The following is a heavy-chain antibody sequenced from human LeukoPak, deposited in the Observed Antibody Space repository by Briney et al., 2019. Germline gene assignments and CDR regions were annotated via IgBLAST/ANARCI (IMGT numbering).Heavy chain of an antibody. J-gene: IGHJ4*02. D-gene: IGHD3-10*01. V-gene: IGHV5-10-1*04. CDR1: GYSFTSYW. Sequence: GESLKISCKGSGYSFTSYWISWVRQMPGKGLEWMGRIDPSDSYTNYSPSFQGQVTMSADKSISTAYLQWSSLNASDTAMYYCARSMVRGAPYYFDYWGQGTLVTVSS. CDR2: IDPSDSYT. CDR3: ARSMVRGAPYYFDY.